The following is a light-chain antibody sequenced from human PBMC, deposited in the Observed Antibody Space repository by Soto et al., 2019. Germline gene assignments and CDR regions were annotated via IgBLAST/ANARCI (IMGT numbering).Light chain of an antibody. CDR2: TAS. V-gene: IGKV1-6*01. CDR3: QQDSGFPPT. CDR1: HDIRHD. Sequence: AIQLTQSPSSLSASVGDRVTITCRASHDIRHDLGWYQQKAGKAPKLMISTASVLQEGVPSRFSGSGSGTDFTLTISSLQPEDFATYFCQQDSGFPPTFGQGTTMEIK. J-gene: IGKJ1*01.